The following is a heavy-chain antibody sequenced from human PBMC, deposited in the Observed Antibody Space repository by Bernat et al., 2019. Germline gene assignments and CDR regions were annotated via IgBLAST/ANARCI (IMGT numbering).Heavy chain of an antibody. CDR3: ARDLSGYSSGWYEYYFDY. D-gene: IGHD6-19*01. Sequence: QVQLVESGGGVVQPGRSLRLSCAASGFTFSSYAMHGVRHAPGKGLEWVAVISYDGSNKYYADSVKGRFTISRDNSKNTLYLTMNSLRAEDTAVYYCARDLSGYSSGWYEYYFDYWGQGTLVTVSS. J-gene: IGHJ4*02. CDR1: GFTFSSYA. V-gene: IGHV3-30*01. CDR2: ISYDGSNK.